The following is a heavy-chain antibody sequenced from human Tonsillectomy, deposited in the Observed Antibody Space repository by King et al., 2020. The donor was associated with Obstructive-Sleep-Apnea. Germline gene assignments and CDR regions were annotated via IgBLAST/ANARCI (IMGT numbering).Heavy chain of an antibody. CDR3: ATSPNHYASSAYSPY. J-gene: IGHJ4*02. D-gene: IGHD3-22*01. Sequence: VQLVQSGAEVKKPGESLRISCKGSGYSFTSYWIFWVRQMPGKGLEWMGSFDPSDSYTNYSPSFQGHVTFSTDKSISTAYLQWSSLKASDTAMYYCATSPNHYASSAYSPYWGQGTLVTVSS. V-gene: IGHV5-10-1*01. CDR1: GYSFTSYW. CDR2: FDPSDSYT.